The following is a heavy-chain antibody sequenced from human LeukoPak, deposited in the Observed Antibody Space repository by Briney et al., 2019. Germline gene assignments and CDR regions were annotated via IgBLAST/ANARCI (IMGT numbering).Heavy chain of an antibody. Sequence: GRSLRLSCAASGFTFSTYGMHWVRQAPGKGLEWVAVISYDGSNKYYADSVKGRFTISRDNSKNTLYLQMNSLRAEDTGVHYCAKDLSSGSRRAYWGQGTLVTVSS. CDR3: AKDLSSGSRRAY. J-gene: IGHJ4*02. CDR1: GFTFSTYG. V-gene: IGHV3-30*18. CDR2: ISYDGSNK. D-gene: IGHD6-19*01.